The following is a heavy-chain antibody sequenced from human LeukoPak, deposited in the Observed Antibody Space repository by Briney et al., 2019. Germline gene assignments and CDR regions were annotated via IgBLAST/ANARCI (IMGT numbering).Heavy chain of an antibody. CDR3: ARERGLGMGFDY. CDR1: GGSISSSSYY. J-gene: IGHJ4*02. Sequence: SETLSLTCTVSGGSISSSSYYWGWIRQPPGKGLEWIGSIYYSGSTNYNPSLKSRVTISVDTSKNQFSLKLSSVTAADTAVYYCARERGLGMGFDYWGQGTLVTVSS. CDR2: IYYSGST. D-gene: IGHD7-27*01. V-gene: IGHV4-39*07.